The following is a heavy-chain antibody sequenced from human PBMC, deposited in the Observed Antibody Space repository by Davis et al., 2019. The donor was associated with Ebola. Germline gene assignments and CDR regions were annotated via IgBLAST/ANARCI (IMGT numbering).Heavy chain of an antibody. J-gene: IGHJ4*02. Sequence: PGGSLRLSCAASGFTFYRYEMNWVRQAPGKGLEWVSYISCSATSTFYADSVKGRFTISRDNARDSLYLQMDSLRVEDTAIYYCARDAFSLSRYDTEDHWGQGTLVTVSS. CDR2: ISCSATST. CDR3: ARDAFSLSRYDTEDH. V-gene: IGHV3-48*03. D-gene: IGHD3-9*01. CDR1: GFTFYRYE.